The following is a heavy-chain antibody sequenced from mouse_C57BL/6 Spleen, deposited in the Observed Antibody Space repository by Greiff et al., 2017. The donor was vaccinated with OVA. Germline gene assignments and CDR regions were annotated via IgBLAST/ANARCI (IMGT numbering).Heavy chain of an antibody. J-gene: IGHJ1*03. D-gene: IGHD1-1*01. Sequence: QVQLQQPGAELVKPGASVKMSCKASGYTFTSYWITWVKQRPGQGLEWIGDIYPGSGSTNYNEKFKSKATLTVDTSSSTDYMQLSSLTSEDSAVYYCARGAYYYGRPSYWYFDVWGTGTTVTVSS. V-gene: IGHV1-55*01. CDR3: ARGAYYYGRPSYWYFDV. CDR1: GYTFTSYW. CDR2: IYPGSGST.